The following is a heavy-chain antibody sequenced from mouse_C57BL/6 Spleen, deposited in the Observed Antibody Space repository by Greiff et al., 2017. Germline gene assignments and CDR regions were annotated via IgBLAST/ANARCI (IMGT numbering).Heavy chain of an antibody. Sequence: QVQLQQSGAELARPGASVKLSCKASGYTFTSYGISWVKQRPGQGLEWIGDIYPGSGSTNYNEKFKSKATLTVDTSSSTAYMQLSSLTSEDSAVYYCARGDRITTVVATLPYWYFDVWGTGTTVTVSS. J-gene: IGHJ1*03. CDR3: ARGDRITTVVATLPYWYFDV. CDR1: GYTFTSYG. CDR2: IYPGSGST. D-gene: IGHD1-1*01. V-gene: IGHV1-55*01.